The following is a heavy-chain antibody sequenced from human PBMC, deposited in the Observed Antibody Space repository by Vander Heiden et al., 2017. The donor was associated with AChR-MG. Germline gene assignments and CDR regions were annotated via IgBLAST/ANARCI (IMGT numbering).Heavy chain of an antibody. V-gene: IGHV4-34*01. CDR3: SRVSESSSDFDY. D-gene: IGHD6-13*01. CDR2: INHSGST. J-gene: IGHJ4*02. CDR1: GGSFRGYY. Sequence: QVQLQQWVAGLLKPSETLSLTCAVYGGSFRGYYWSWIRQPPGKGLEWIGEINHSGSTNYNPSLKSRVTISVDTSKNQFSLKLSSVTAADTAVYYCSRVSESSSDFDYWGQGTLVTVSS.